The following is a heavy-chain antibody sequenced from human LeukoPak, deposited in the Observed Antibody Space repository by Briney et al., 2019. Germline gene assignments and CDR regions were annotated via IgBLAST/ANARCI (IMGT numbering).Heavy chain of an antibody. CDR3: GDLGSAGTDH. CDR1: GFTFSDYY. Sequence: GGSLRLSCAASGFTFSDYYMDWVRQAPGQGLEWVGLIRNKADGYNTIYAASVKGRFTISRDDSKNSVYLQMDSLKTEDTAVYYCGDLGSAGTDHWGQGTLVTVSS. CDR2: IRNKADGYNT. V-gene: IGHV3-72*01. J-gene: IGHJ4*02. D-gene: IGHD3-10*01.